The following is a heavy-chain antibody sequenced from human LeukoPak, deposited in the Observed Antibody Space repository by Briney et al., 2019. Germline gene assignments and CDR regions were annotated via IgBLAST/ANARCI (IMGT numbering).Heavy chain of an antibody. CDR2: IYYSGST. V-gene: IGHV4-59*01. J-gene: IGHJ4*02. Sequence: SETLSLTCTVSGGSISSYYWSWIRQPPGKGLEWIGYIYYSGSTNYNPSLKSRVTISVDASKNQFSLKLRSVTAADTAVYYCARVTGYVIEDYFDYWGQGTLVTVSS. CDR3: ARVTGYVIEDYFDY. CDR1: GGSISSYY. D-gene: IGHD3-22*01.